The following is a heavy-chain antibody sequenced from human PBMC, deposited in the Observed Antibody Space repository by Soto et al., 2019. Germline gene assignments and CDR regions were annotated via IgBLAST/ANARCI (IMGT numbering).Heavy chain of an antibody. Sequence: GGSLRLSCAASGFTVSSNYMSWVRQAPGKGLEWVGFITSKAYGGTTEYAATVKGRFTISRDDSKSIAYLQMNSLKTDDTAVYYCSRVPPNNRGAPLDYWGQGTLVTVSS. CDR1: GFTVSSNY. CDR3: SRVPPNNRGAPLDY. J-gene: IGHJ4*02. V-gene: IGHV3-49*04. D-gene: IGHD3-10*01. CDR2: ITSKAYGGTT.